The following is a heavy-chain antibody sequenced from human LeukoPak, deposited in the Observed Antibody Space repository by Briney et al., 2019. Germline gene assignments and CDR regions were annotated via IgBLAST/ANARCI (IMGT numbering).Heavy chain of an antibody. V-gene: IGHV4-39*01. D-gene: IGHD4-11*01. CDR2: IYYSGST. CDR1: GGSISSSSYY. J-gene: IGHJ6*03. Sequence: SETLSLTCTVSGGSISSSSYYWGWIRQPPGKGLEWIGSIYYSGSTYYNPSLKSRVTISVDTSKNQFSLKLSSVTAADTAVYYCARPQLTRVTTAVDYYYMDVWGKGTTVTVS. CDR3: ARPQLTRVTTAVDYYYMDV.